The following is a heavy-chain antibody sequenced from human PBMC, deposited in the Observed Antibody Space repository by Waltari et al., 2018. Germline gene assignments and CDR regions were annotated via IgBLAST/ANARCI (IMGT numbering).Heavy chain of an antibody. Sequence: QITLKESGPTLVKPTQTLTLTCTFSGFSLSTSGVGVGWIRQPPGKALEWLALIYWNDDKRYSPSLKSRLTITKDTSKNQVVLTMTNMDPVDTATYYCARVKGIAAAGPLGDFDYWGQGTLVTVSS. V-gene: IGHV2-5*01. CDR2: IYWNDDK. J-gene: IGHJ4*02. D-gene: IGHD6-13*01. CDR1: GFSLSTSGVG. CDR3: ARVKGIAAAGPLGDFDY.